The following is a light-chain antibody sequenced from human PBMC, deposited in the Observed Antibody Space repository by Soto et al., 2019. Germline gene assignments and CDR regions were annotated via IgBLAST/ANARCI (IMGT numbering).Light chain of an antibody. CDR2: SFN. Sequence: QSVLTQPPSTSGTPGQRVTISCSGSSSNIGSESVNWYQQLPGTAPKLLIYSFNQRPSGVPDRFSGSMSGTSASLAISGLQSEDEADYICAAWDDSLNGYVFGLGTKVTVL. V-gene: IGLV1-44*01. CDR3: AAWDDSLNGYV. J-gene: IGLJ1*01. CDR1: SSNIGSES.